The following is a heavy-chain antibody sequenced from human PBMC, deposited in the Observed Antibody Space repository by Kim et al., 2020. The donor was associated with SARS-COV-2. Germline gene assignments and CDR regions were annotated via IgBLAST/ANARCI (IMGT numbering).Heavy chain of an antibody. J-gene: IGHJ4*02. Sequence: GRSLRLSCAVSGLNFNNAWMSWVRQAPGKGLEWVGRIKSKSARGTLDYASPVKDRFIISRDDSRATLYLQMNSLKNEDTAVYYCATDGGSNTGGSRHGYWGQGTLVTVSS. V-gene: IGHV3-15*01. D-gene: IGHD7-27*01. CDR3: ATDGGSNTGGSRHGY. CDR1: GLNFNNAW. CDR2: IKSKSARGTL.